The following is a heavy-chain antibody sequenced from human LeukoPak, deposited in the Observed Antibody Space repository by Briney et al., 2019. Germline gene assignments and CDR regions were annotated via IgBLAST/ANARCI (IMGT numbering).Heavy chain of an antibody. CDR1: GFPFSGFA. CDR3: AKMKGHPLPKYYMDV. J-gene: IGHJ6*03. Sequence: GSLRLSCAASGFPFSGFAMSWVRRTPGKGLEWVSGISGTGDNTLYADSVKGRFTISRDNSKNTLYLEMNSLRAEDTAIYYCAKMKGHPLPKYYMDVWGKGPRSPSR. V-gene: IGHV3-23*01. CDR2: ISGTGDNT.